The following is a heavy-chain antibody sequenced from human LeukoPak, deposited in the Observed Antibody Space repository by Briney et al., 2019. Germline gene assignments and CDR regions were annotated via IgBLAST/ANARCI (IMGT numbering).Heavy chain of an antibody. J-gene: IGHJ4*02. CDR3: ARGHVWGSCPKLVDDY. V-gene: IGHV1-2*02. Sequence: ASVKVSCKASGYTFTGYYMHWVRQAPGQGLEWMGWINPNSGGTNYAQKFQGRVTMTRDTSISTAYMELSRLRSDDTAVYYCARGHVWGSCPKLVDDYWGQGTLVTVSS. D-gene: IGHD3-16*01. CDR2: INPNSGGT. CDR1: GYTFTGYY.